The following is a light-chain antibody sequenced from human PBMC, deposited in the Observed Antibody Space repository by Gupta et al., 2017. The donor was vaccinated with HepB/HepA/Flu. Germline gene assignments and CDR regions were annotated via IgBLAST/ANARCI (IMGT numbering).Light chain of an antibody. CDR1: SSNVARNN. J-gene: IGLJ2*01. CDR2: YND. V-gene: IGLV1-44*01. Sequence: QSVLTQSPSVSGTPGQRVTISCSGSSSNVARNNVNWYQQVPGTAPKLLIYYNDERPSGVPDRFSGSKSGTSASLAISGLQAEDEADYYCAAWDTSLNVVVFGGGTKLTVL. CDR3: AAWDTSLNVVV.